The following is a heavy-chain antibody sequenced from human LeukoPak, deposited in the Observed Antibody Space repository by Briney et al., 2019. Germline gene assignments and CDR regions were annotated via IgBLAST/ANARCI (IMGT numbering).Heavy chain of an antibody. CDR1: GYTFTSYG. D-gene: IGHD2-21*01. J-gene: IGHJ3*02. V-gene: IGHV1-18*01. CDR2: ISAYNGNT. CDR3: ARAAYCGGDCYWNAFDI. Sequence: ASVKVSCKASGYTFTSYGISWVRQAPGQGLEWMGWISAYNGNTNYAQKLQGRVTMTTDTSTSTAYMELRSLRSEDTAVYYCARAAYCGGDCYWNAFDIWGQGTMVTVSS.